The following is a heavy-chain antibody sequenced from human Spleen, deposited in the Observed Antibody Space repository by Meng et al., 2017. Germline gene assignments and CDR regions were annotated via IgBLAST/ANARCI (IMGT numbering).Heavy chain of an antibody. Sequence: GRSLKISCAASGFTFSSYSMNWVRQAPGKGLEWVSSISSSSSYIYYADSVKGRFTISRDNAKNSLYLQMNSLRAEDTAVYYCARDDQRGLRFLEWLSSHGYGMDVWGQGTTVTVSS. CDR3: ARDDQRGLRFLEWLSSHGYGMDV. D-gene: IGHD3-3*01. V-gene: IGHV3-21*01. CDR1: GFTFSSYS. CDR2: ISSSSSYI. J-gene: IGHJ6*02.